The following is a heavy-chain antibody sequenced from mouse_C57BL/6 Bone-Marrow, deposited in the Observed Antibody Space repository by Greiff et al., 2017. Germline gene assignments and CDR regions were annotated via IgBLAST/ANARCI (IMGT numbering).Heavy chain of an antibody. CDR1: GYTFTSYW. D-gene: IGHD1-3*01. V-gene: IGHV1-64*01. J-gene: IGHJ3*01. CDR2: IHPNRGST. CDR3: ARGGYNGGFAY. Sequence: QVQLQQPGAELVKPGASVKLSCKASGYTFTSYWMHWVKQRPGQGLEWIGMIHPNRGSTNYNEKFKSKATLTVDKSSSTAYMQLSSLTSEDSAVYYCARGGYNGGFAYWGQGTLVTVSA.